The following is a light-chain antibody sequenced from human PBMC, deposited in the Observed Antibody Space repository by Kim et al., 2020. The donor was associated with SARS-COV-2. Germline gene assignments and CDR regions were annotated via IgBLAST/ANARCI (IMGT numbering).Light chain of an antibody. V-gene: IGKV3-11*01. J-gene: IGKJ4*01. Sequence: SLSPGKRATLSCRASQSVSSYLAWYQQKPGQAPRLLIYDASNRATGIPARFSGSGSGTDFTLTISSLEPEDFAVYYCQQRSNWPLTFGGGTKLEI. CDR3: QQRSNWPLT. CDR1: QSVSSY. CDR2: DAS.